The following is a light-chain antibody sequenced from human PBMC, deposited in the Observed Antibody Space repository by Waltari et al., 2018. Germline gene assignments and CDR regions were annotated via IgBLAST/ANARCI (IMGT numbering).Light chain of an antibody. CDR1: ELPRKY. V-gene: IGLV3-10*01. J-gene: IGLJ1*01. CDR3: DSSDSTGLRV. CDR2: EDT. Sequence: SYELTQTPSVSVSPGQTARITCPGHELPRKYANWFQQKSGQAPRMVIYEDTKRPSGIPERFSGSSSGTVATLTITGAQVDDEADYYCDSSDSTGLRVFGGGTTVVVL.